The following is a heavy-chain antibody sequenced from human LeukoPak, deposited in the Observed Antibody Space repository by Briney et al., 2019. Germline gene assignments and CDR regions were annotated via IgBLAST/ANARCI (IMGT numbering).Heavy chain of an antibody. CDR3: ARGYNWNDAPGYYYYYGMDV. J-gene: IGHJ6*02. CDR2: IYYSGST. V-gene: IGHV4-59*01. D-gene: IGHD1-1*01. Sequence: SETLSLTCTVSGGSISSYYWSWLRQPPGKGLEWIGYIYYSGSTNYNPSLKSRVTISVDTSKNQFSLKLSSVTAADTAVYYCARGYNWNDAPGYYYYYGMDVWGQGTTVTVSS. CDR1: GGSISSYY.